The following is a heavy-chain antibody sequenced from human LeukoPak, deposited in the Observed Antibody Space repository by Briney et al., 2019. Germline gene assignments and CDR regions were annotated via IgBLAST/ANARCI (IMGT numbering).Heavy chain of an antibody. V-gene: IGHV1-18*01. J-gene: IGHJ4*02. Sequence: ASVKVSCKASGYTFTSYGISWVRQAPGQGLEWMGWISAYNGNTNYAQKLQGRVTMTTDTSTSTAYIELRSLRSDDTAVYYCARDAPSIAVAGGPDHWGQGTLVTVSS. CDR3: ARDAPSIAVAGGPDH. CDR2: ISAYNGNT. CDR1: GYTFTSYG. D-gene: IGHD6-19*01.